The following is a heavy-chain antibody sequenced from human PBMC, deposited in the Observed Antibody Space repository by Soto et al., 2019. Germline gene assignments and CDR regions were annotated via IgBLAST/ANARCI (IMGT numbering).Heavy chain of an antibody. Sequence: GGSLRLSCAASGVTCISYAMSWVRQAPGKGLEWVSAISGSGGSTYYADSVKGRFTISRDNSKNTLYLQMNSLRAEDTAVYYCAKDPRSKYGDYEVYYFDYWGQGTLVTVSS. V-gene: IGHV3-23*01. J-gene: IGHJ4*02. CDR3: AKDPRSKYGDYEVYYFDY. CDR2: ISGSGGST. CDR1: GVTCISYA. D-gene: IGHD4-17*01.